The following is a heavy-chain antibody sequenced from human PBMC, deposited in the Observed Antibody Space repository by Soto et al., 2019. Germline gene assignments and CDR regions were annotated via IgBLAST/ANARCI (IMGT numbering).Heavy chain of an antibody. CDR2: IYYSGST. CDR3: ASGIYDSSGLYPGRPDAFDI. D-gene: IGHD3-22*01. V-gene: IGHV4-59*01. J-gene: IGHJ3*02. CDR1: GGSISSYY. Sequence: SETLSLTCTVSGGSISSYYWSWIRQPPGKGLEWIGYIYYSGSTNYNPSLKSRVTISVDTSKNQFSLKLSSVTAADTAVYYCASGIYDSSGLYPGRPDAFDIWGQGTMVTVSS.